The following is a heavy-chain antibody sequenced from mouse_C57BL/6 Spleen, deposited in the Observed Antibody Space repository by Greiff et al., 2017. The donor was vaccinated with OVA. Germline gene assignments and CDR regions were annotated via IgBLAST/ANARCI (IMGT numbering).Heavy chain of an antibody. Sequence: QVQLQQSGAELARPGASVKLSCKATGYTFTSYGISWVKQRTGQGLEWIGEIYPRSGNTYYNEKFKGKATLTADKSSSTAYMELRSLTSEDSAVYFCARFGGTYYFDYWGQGTTLTVSS. CDR2: IYPRSGNT. J-gene: IGHJ2*01. D-gene: IGHD3-3*01. CDR1: GYTFTSYG. CDR3: ARFGGTYYFDY. V-gene: IGHV1-81*01.